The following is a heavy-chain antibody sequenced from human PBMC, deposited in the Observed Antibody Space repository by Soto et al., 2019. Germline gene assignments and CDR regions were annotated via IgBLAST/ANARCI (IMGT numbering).Heavy chain of an antibody. CDR3: ARDVSSVGLDFAY. V-gene: IGHV3-30-3*01. CDR1: GFTFSTSA. J-gene: IGHJ4*02. D-gene: IGHD6-19*01. CDR2: ISYEGNNN. Sequence: PGGSLRLSCAASGFTFSTSAMHWVRQAPGKGLEWVGIISYEGNNNYYADSVKGRFTISRDNSRNTLYLQMHSLRPEDTAMYYCARDVSSVGLDFAYWGLGTLVTVSS.